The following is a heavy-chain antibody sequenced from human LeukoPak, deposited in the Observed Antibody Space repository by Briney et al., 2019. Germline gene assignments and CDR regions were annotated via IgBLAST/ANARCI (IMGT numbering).Heavy chain of an antibody. CDR3: AKESIVAAATFDF. Sequence: GGSLRLSCAASGFTFNDFYLNWVRQAPGKGLEWVSYISNSGRTMSYADSVKGRFTISSNTAKTSDPLEMNSITDDNPAIYYCAKESIVAAATFDFWGHGTLVTVSS. V-gene: IGHV3-11*01. J-gene: IGHJ4*01. D-gene: IGHD2-15*01. CDR2: ISNSGRTM. CDR1: GFTFNDFY.